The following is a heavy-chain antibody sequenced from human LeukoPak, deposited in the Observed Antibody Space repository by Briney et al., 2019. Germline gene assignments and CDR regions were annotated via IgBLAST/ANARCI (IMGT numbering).Heavy chain of an antibody. CDR2: IYYSGST. V-gene: IGHV4-30-4*07. D-gene: IGHD1-26*01. CDR1: GGSISSGGYS. CDR3: ARGDLKWELLVY. J-gene: IGHJ4*02. Sequence: SETLSLTCAVSGGSISSGGYSWSWIRQPPGKGLEWIGYIYYSGSTYYNPSLKSRVTISVDTSKNQFSLKLSSVTAADTAVYYCARGDLKWELLVYWGQGTLVTVSS.